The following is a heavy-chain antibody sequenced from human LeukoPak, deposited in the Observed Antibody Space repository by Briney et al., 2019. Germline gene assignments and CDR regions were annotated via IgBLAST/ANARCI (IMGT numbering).Heavy chain of an antibody. V-gene: IGHV3-21*01. CDR1: GFTFSSYS. Sequence: GGSLRLSCAASGFTFSSYSMNWVRQAPGKGLEWVSSISSSSSYIYYADSVKGRFTISRDNAKNSLYLQMNSLRAEDTAVYYCARDLVAVAGREYYFDYSGQGTLVTVSS. D-gene: IGHD6-19*01. CDR2: ISSSSSYI. J-gene: IGHJ4*02. CDR3: ARDLVAVAGREYYFDY.